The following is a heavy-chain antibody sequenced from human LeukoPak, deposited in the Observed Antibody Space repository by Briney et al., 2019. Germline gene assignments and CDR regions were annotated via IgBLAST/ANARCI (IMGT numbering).Heavy chain of an antibody. Sequence: PGESLRLSCAASGFTFSDYYMTWIRQAPGKGLEWVSYISSSGSTMYYADSVKGRFTISRDNAKNSLYLQMNNLRAEDTAVYCCARDRRAYDSTVDFWGQGTLVTVSS. CDR2: ISSSGSTM. V-gene: IGHV3-11*01. CDR3: ARDRRAYDSTVDF. D-gene: IGHD5-12*01. CDR1: GFTFSDYY. J-gene: IGHJ4*02.